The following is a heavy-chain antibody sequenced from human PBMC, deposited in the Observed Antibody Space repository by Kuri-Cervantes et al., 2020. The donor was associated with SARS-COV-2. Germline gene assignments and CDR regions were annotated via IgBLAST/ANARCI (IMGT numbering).Heavy chain of an antibody. J-gene: IGHJ4*02. Sequence: GGSLSLSCAASGFTFSNYSMNWVCQAPGKGLEWVSFISSSSSYIYYADPVKGRFTITRDNAKNSLYLQINSLRAEDTAVYYCARVSVGSGSNYFDYWGQGTLVTVSS. D-gene: IGHD3-10*01. V-gene: IGHV3-21*01. CDR1: GFTFSNYS. CDR2: ISSSSSYI. CDR3: ARVSVGSGSNYFDY.